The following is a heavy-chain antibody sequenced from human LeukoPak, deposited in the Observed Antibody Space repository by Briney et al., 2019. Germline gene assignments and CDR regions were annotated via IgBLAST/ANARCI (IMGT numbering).Heavy chain of an antibody. V-gene: IGHV3-23*01. CDR2: VSGSGGST. CDR1: GFTFSRYA. D-gene: IGHD3-10*01. Sequence: GGSLRLSCAASGFTFSRYAMSWVRQAPGKGLEWVSAVSGSGGSTYYADSVKGLFTISRDNSKNTLYLQMNSLGAEDTAVYYCAKRMIRGVTHDAFDLWGQGTMVTVSS. J-gene: IGHJ3*01. CDR3: AKRMIRGVTHDAFDL.